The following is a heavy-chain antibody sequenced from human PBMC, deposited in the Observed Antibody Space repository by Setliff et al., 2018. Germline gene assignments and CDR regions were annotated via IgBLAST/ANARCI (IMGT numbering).Heavy chain of an antibody. D-gene: IGHD5-18*01. V-gene: IGHV4-31*03. CDR2: IDYSGST. J-gene: IGHJ4*02. CDR3: ARGRIQLWKYYFDY. CDR1: GGSISSGGYY. Sequence: PSETLSLTCTVSGGSISSGGYYWSWIRQHPGKGLEWIGYIDYSGSTYYNPSLKSRVTISVDTSKNQFSLKLSSVTAADTAVYYCARGRIQLWKYYFDYWGQGTLVTVSS.